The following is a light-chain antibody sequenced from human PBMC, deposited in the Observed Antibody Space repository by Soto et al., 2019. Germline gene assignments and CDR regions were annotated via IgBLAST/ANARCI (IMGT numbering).Light chain of an antibody. CDR3: QQSNNYPIT. V-gene: IGKV1-5*03. Sequence: DIQMTQSPSTLSASVGDRVTITCRASQSINNCLAWYQQKPGKAPNLLIYKASSLESGVPSRFSGSGSGTEFTLTINSLQPDDFATYYCQQSNNYPITFDQGTRLEIK. CDR2: KAS. CDR1: QSINNC. J-gene: IGKJ5*01.